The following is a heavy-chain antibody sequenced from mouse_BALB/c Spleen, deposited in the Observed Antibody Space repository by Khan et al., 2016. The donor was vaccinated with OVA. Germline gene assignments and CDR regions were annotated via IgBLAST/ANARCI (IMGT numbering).Heavy chain of an antibody. V-gene: IGHV3-2*02. CDR1: GYSITSDYA. CDR2: ISYSGSP. Sequence: VQLKESGPGLVKPSQSLSLTCTVTGYSITSDYAWNWIRQFPGNKLEWMGYISYSGSPSYNPSLKSRISITRDTSKHQLFLPLNSVTTEDTATYYFARSIMSNWGQGTTLTVSS. CDR3: ARSIMSN. J-gene: IGHJ2*01.